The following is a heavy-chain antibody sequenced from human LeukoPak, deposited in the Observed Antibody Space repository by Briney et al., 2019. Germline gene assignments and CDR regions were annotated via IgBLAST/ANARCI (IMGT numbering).Heavy chain of an antibody. CDR2: IYYSGST. CDR3: ARADDILTGSIGPPDY. Sequence: SETLSLTCTVSGGSISSYYRSWIRQPPGKGLEWIGYIYYSGSTNYNPSLKSRVTISVGTSKNQFSLKLSSVTAADTAVYYCARADDILTGSIGPPDYWGQGTLVTVSS. J-gene: IGHJ4*02. V-gene: IGHV4-59*01. D-gene: IGHD3-9*01. CDR1: GGSISSYY.